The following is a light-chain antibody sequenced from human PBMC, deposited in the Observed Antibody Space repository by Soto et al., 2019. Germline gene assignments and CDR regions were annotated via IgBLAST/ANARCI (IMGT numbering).Light chain of an antibody. CDR1: SSDVGGYNF. CDR3: CSYAGSYTLGV. CDR2: DVS. J-gene: IGLJ3*02. V-gene: IGLV2-11*01. Sequence: QSALTQPCSVSGSPGQSVTISCTGTSSDVGGYNFVSWYQQYPGKAPKLIIYDVSKRPSGVPDRFSGSKSGNTASLTISGLQADDETDYYCCSYAGSYTLGVFGGGTKLTVL.